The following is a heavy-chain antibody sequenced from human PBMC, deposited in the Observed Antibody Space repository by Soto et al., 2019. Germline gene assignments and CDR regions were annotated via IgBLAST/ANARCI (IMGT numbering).Heavy chain of an antibody. J-gene: IGHJ3*02. V-gene: IGHV3-33*01. Sequence: GGSLRLSCAASGFTFSSYGMHWVRQAPGKGLEWVAVIWYDGSNKYYADSVKGRFTISRDNSKNTLYLQMNSLRAEDTAVYYCARDKVISSGWLDIWGQGTMVTVSS. D-gene: IGHD6-19*01. CDR2: IWYDGSNK. CDR1: GFTFSSYG. CDR3: ARDKVISSGWLDI.